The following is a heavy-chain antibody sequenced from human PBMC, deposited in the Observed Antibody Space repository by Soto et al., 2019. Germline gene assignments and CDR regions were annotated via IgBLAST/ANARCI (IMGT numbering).Heavy chain of an antibody. Sequence: QVELVESGGGVVHPGKPLRLSCVASGFTFSSQTMHWVRQAPGKGLAWVAAISSDGDKKQYADSVMGRFSISRDNSKNTVYLQMNILRAEDTAVYFCAREESGGYSFWSDWGQGTRVTVSA. V-gene: IGHV3-30-3*01. D-gene: IGHD3-22*01. J-gene: IGHJ4*02. CDR2: ISSDGDKK. CDR1: GFTFSSQT. CDR3: AREESGGYSFWSD.